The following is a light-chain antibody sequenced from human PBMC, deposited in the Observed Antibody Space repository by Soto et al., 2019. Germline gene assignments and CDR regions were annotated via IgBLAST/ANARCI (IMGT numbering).Light chain of an antibody. CDR3: QQYDSSPWT. Sequence: EIVLTQSPGTLSLSPGERATLSCRASQRVSSSYLAWYQQKPGQAPRLRIYGASSRATGIPDRFSGSGSGTDFTLTISSLEHEDFAVYSYQQYDSSPWTFGQGTKVEIK. J-gene: IGKJ1*01. V-gene: IGKV3-20*01. CDR2: GAS. CDR1: QRVSSSY.